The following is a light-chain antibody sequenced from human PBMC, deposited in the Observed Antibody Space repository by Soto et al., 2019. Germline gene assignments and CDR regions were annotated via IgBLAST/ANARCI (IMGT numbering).Light chain of an antibody. CDR3: SSYTSSSTLDV. Sequence: SALTQPASVSGSPGQSITISFTGTSSDVGGYNYVSWYQQHPGKAPKLMIYEVSNRPSGVSNRFSGSKSGNTASLTISGLQAEDEADYYCSSYTSSSTLDVFGTGTKVTVL. V-gene: IGLV2-14*01. CDR1: SSDVGGYNY. J-gene: IGLJ1*01. CDR2: EVS.